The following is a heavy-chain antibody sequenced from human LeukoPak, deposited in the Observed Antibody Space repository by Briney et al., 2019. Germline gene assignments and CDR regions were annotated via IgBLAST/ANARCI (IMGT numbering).Heavy chain of an antibody. J-gene: IGHJ4*02. CDR3: ARESSGGSFDY. Sequence: SETLSLTCTVSGGPISSYDWSWIRQHPGKGLEWIGYIYSSGSTNYNPSLKSRVTISVDTSKNQFSLKLSSVTTADTAVYYCARESSGGSFDYWGQGTLVTVSS. V-gene: IGHV4-59*01. CDR2: IYSSGST. D-gene: IGHD2-15*01. CDR1: GGPISSYD.